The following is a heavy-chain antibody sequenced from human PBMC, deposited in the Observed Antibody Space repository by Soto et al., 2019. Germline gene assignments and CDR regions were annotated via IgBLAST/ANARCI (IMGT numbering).Heavy chain of an antibody. V-gene: IGHV3-74*01. CDR1: GFTFSYYW. J-gene: IGHJ3*01. D-gene: IGHD2-21*02. CDR3: GRGDIGVFDL. Sequence: EVRLVESEGGLVQPGGSLSLSCAASGFTFSYYWMHWVRQAPGQGLLWVSRIHSDGSSTTYADSVKGRFTISRDNAKNTVYLQMYGVRVEDTGVYFCGRGDIGVFDLWGQGTMGSVAS. CDR2: IHSDGSST.